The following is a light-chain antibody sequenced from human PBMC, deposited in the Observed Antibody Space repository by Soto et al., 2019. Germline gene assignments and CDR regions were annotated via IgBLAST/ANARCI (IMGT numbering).Light chain of an antibody. Sequence: EIVLTQSPATLSLSPGKRATLSCRASQSVSSDLALYQQKPGQAPRLLIYDASNSATGIPARFSGSGSGTDFTLTISSLEHDDFAVYYCQQRSNWPPYTCGQGTKLEIK. CDR1: QSVSSD. V-gene: IGKV3-11*01. CDR2: DAS. CDR3: QQRSNWPPYT. J-gene: IGKJ2*01.